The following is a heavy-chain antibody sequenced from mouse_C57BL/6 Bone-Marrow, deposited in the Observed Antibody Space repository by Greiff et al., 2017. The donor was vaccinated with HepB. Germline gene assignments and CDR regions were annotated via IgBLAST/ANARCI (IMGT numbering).Heavy chain of an antibody. V-gene: IGHV1-15*01. Sequence: VQLQQSGAELVRPGASVTLSCKASGYTFTDYEMHWVKQTPVHGLEWIGAIDPETGGTAYNQKFKGKAILTADKSSSTAYMELRSLTSEDSAVYEWTRSEDGCYREGFAYGGQGTLVTVSA. D-gene: IGHD2-3*01. J-gene: IGHJ3*01. CDR3: TRSEDGCYREGFAY. CDR2: IDPETGGT. CDR1: GYTFTDYE.